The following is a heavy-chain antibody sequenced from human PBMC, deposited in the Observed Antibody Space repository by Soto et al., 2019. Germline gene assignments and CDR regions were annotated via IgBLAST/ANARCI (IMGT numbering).Heavy chain of an antibody. D-gene: IGHD5-12*01. CDR2: IYYSGST. CDR1: GGSISSSSYY. CDR3: ARLSSGYDPYYYYYYMDV. Sequence: SETLSLTCTVSGGSISSSSYYWGWIRQPPGKGLEWIGSIYYSGSTYYKPSLKSRVTISVDTSKNQFSLKLSSVTAADTAVYYCARLSSGYDPYYYYYYMDVWGKGTTVTVSS. V-gene: IGHV4-39*01. J-gene: IGHJ6*03.